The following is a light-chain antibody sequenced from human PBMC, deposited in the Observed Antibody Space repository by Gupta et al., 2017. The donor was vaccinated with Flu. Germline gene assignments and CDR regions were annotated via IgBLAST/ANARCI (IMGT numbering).Light chain of an antibody. CDR3: SSYSGSNDLWV. V-gene: IGLV2-8*01. CDR1: NSDVGAYNY. J-gene: IGLJ3*02. CDR2: GVT. Sequence: VTSHCSGTNSDVGAYNYVSWYQQHPGEAPKLIIYGVTQRPSGVPARFSGSKAGDTAYLSVTDLQPEDEADYYCSSYSGSNDLWVFGGGTKLTVL.